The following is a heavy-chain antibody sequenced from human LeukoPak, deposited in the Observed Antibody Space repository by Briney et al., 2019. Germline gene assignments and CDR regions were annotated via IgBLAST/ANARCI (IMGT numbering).Heavy chain of an antibody. CDR3: ARVTRGYYYMDV. D-gene: IGHD3-10*01. J-gene: IGHJ6*03. V-gene: IGHV3-48*01. CDR1: GFTFSSYS. CDR2: ISSSSSTI. Sequence: PGGSLRLSCAASGFTFSSYSMNWDRQAPGKGLEWVSYISSSSSTIYYADSVKGRFTISRDNAKNSLYLQMNSLRAEDTAVYYCARVTRGYYYMDVWGKGTTVTVSS.